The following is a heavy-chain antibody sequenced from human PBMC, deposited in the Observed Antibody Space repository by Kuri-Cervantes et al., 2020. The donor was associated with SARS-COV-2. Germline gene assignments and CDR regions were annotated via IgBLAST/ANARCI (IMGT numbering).Heavy chain of an antibody. Sequence: SETLSLTCAVYGGSFSGYKWNWIRQSPGKGLEWIGEINHSGSTNYNPSLKSRVTISVDTSKNQFSLKLSSVTAADTAVYYCARHEEGSGIFGVVIIGKAFDIWGQGTMVTVSS. V-gene: IGHV4-34*01. J-gene: IGHJ3*02. D-gene: IGHD3-3*01. CDR3: ARHEEGSGIFGVVIIGKAFDI. CDR2: INHSGST. CDR1: GGSFSGYK.